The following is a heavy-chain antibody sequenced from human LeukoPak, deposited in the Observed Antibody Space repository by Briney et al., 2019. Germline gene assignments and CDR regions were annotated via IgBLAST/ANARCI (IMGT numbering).Heavy chain of an antibody. J-gene: IGHJ4*02. Sequence: ASVKVSCKASGYTFTGYYMHWVRQAPGQGLEWMGWINPNSGGTNYAQKFQGRVTMTRDTSISTAYMELSRLRSDDTAVYYCARDRDSGSYYDFDYWGQGTLVTVSS. D-gene: IGHD1-26*01. CDR3: ARDRDSGSYYDFDY. CDR2: INPNSGGT. V-gene: IGHV1-2*02. CDR1: GYTFTGYY.